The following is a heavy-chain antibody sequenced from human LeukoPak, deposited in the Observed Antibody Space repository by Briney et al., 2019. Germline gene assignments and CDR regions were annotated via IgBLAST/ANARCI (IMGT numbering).Heavy chain of an antibody. J-gene: IGHJ3*02. D-gene: IGHD5-18*01. CDR2: ISGSGGST. Sequence: GGSLRLSCAASGFTFSSYAMSWVRQAPGRGLEWVSAISGSGGSTYYADSVKGRFTISRDNSKNTLYLQMNSLRAEDTAVYYCAKAPVSGYSYGNDAFDIWGQGTMVTVSP. CDR3: AKAPVSGYSYGNDAFDI. V-gene: IGHV3-23*01. CDR1: GFTFSSYA.